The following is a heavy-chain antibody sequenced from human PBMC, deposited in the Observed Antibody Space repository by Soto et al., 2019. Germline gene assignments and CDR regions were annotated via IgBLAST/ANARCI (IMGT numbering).Heavy chain of an antibody. CDR1: GGSFSGYY. J-gene: IGHJ3*02. Sequence: QVQLQQWGAGLLKPSETLSLTCAVYGGSFSGYYWSWVRQPPGKGLVWIGEINHSGSTNYNPSLKGRLTIAVDTAKNQLSLKPSSVTAADTAVNYCARGGEGGDYGDAFDIWGQGTIVTVSS. CDR3: ARGGEGGDYGDAFDI. V-gene: IGHV4-34*01. CDR2: INHSGST. D-gene: IGHD4-17*01.